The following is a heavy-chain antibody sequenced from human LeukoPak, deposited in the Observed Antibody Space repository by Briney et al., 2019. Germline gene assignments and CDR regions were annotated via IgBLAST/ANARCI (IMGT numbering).Heavy chain of an antibody. CDR3: ARDPYSGGYGDYYYYYMDL. CDR2: ITSSSSYI. J-gene: IGHJ6*03. CDR1: GFTFSSYT. D-gene: IGHD1-26*01. Sequence: GGSLRLSRAASGFTFSSYTMNWVRPAPGKGLEWVSSITSSSSYIYYADSVKGRFTISRDNAKNSLYLQMNSLRAEDTAVYYCARDPYSGGYGDYYYYYMDLWGQGTTVTISS. V-gene: IGHV3-21*01.